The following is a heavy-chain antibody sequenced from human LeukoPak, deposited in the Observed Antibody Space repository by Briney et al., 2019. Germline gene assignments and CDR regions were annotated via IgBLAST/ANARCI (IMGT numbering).Heavy chain of an antibody. V-gene: IGHV3-33*01. J-gene: IGHJ3*02. CDR3: ARDDALGDNALDI. CDR2: ILNDGSQE. D-gene: IGHD3-16*01. Sequence: GGSLRLSCAASGFTFSSYGMHWVRQAPGRGLEWVAVILNDGSQEKYADSVKGRFTISRDNSKNTLFLQMNSLRAEDTAVYYCARDDALGDNALDIWGQGTMVTVSS. CDR1: GFTFSSYG.